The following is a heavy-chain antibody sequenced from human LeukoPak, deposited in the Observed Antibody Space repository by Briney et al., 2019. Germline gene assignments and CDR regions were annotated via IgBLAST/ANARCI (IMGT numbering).Heavy chain of an antibody. Sequence: GGSLRLSCAASGFTFSSYAMSWVRQAPGKGLEWVSAISGSGGSTYYADSVKGRFIISRDNSKNTLYLQMNSLRAEDTAVYYCAKDVSVMITFGGVKYWGQGTLVTVSS. CDR2: ISGSGGST. CDR3: AKDVSVMITFGGVKY. J-gene: IGHJ4*02. CDR1: GFTFSSYA. V-gene: IGHV3-23*01. D-gene: IGHD3-16*01.